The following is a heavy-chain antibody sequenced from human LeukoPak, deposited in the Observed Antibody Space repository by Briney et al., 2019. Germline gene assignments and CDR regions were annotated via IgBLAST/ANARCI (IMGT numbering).Heavy chain of an antibody. Sequence: SVKVSCKASGGTFSSYAISWVRQAPGQGLEWMGRIIPILGIANYAQKFQGRVTITADKSTSTAYMELSSLRSEDTAVYYCARDQRDGYNYFYWGQGTLVTVSS. CDR3: ARDQRDGYNYFY. J-gene: IGHJ4*02. CDR1: GGTFSSYA. CDR2: IIPILGIA. D-gene: IGHD5-24*01. V-gene: IGHV1-69*04.